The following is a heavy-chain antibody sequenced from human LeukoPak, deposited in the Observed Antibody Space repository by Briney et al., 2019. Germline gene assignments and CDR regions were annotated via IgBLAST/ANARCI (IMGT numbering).Heavy chain of an antibody. CDR2: TDTSGNYI. D-gene: IGHD3-10*01. J-gene: IGHJ3*02. Sequence: PGGSLRLSCAASGFTFSNYGMNWVRQAPGKGLEWVSFTDTSGNYIYYGDSVKGRFTISRDNAKNLVFLQMNGLRDEDTAVYYCARGRSITLLRGVAMSDGFDIWGQGAMVAVSS. CDR1: GFTFSNYG. CDR3: ARGRSITLLRGVAMSDGFDI. V-gene: IGHV3-21*01.